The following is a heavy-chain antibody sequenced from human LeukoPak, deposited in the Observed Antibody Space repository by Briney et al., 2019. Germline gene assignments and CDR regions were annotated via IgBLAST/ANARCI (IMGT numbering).Heavy chain of an antibody. D-gene: IGHD5-24*01. CDR2: ISGYQGST. CDR1: GYTFTNYG. V-gene: IGHV1-18*01. CDR3: ASSDLGTITAGPFN. J-gene: IGHJ4*02. Sequence: GASVKVSCKASGYTFTNYGITWVRQAPGQGLEWMGWISGYQGSTKYAQNFQGRVTMTIDTSTSTAYMDLRSLRSDDTAIYFCASSDLGTITAGPFNWGQGTLVAVSS.